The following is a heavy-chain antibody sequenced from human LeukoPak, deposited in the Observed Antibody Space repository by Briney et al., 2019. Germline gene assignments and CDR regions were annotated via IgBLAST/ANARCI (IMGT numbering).Heavy chain of an antibody. CDR2: IYPGDSDT. J-gene: IGHJ4*02. Sequence: GESLKISCKGSGYSFTSYWIGWVRQMPGKGLEWMGIIYPGDSDTRYSPSFQGQVTISADKSISTAYLQWSSLKASDTAMYYCARSTFHGDYDFWSGYQMDGYFDYWGQGTLVTVSS. V-gene: IGHV5-51*01. CDR3: ARSTFHGDYDFWSGYQMDGYFDY. CDR1: GYSFTSYW. D-gene: IGHD3-3*01.